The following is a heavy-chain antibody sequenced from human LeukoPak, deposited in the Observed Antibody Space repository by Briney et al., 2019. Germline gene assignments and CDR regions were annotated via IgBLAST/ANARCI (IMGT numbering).Heavy chain of an antibody. Sequence: SETLSLTCAVSGGSISSGGYSWRWIRQPPGKGLEWIGYIYHSGSTYYNPSLKSRVTISVDRSKNQFSLKLSSVTAADTAVYYCARDMNGVVDYWGQGTLVTVSS. D-gene: IGHD4-17*01. CDR3: ARDMNGVVDY. CDR2: IYHSGST. V-gene: IGHV4-30-2*01. CDR1: GGSISSGGYS. J-gene: IGHJ4*02.